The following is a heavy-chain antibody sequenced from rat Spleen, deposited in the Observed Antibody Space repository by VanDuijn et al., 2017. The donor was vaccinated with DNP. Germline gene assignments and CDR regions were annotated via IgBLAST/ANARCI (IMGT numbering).Heavy chain of an antibody. V-gene: IGHV5-31*01. Sequence: EVQLVESGGDLVQPGRSLKLSCVASGFTFNNYWMTWIRQVPGKGLEWVASITSSGGSTYYPDSVKGRFTISRDNAKNTLYLQMNSLRSEDTATYYCARDGDYGYNYGYFDYWGQGVMVTVSS. CDR2: ITSSGGST. CDR3: ARDGDYGYNYGYFDY. J-gene: IGHJ2*01. D-gene: IGHD1-9*01. CDR1: GFTFNNYW.